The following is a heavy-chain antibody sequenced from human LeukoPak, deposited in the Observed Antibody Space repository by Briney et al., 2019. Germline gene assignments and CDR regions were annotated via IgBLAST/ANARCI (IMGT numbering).Heavy chain of an antibody. CDR3: ARDNGELFGMDV. D-gene: IGHD3-10*01. CDR1: GGSISSYY. Sequence: KPSETLSLTCTVSGGSISSYYWSWIRQPPGKGLEWIGYIYYSGSTNYNPSLKSRVTISVDTSKNQFSLKLSSVTAADTAVYYCARDNGELFGMDVWGQGTTVTVSS. J-gene: IGHJ6*02. V-gene: IGHV4-59*01. CDR2: IYYSGST.